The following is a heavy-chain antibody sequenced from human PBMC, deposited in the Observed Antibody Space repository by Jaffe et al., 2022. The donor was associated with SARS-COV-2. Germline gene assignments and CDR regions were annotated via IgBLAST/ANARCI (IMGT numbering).Heavy chain of an antibody. CDR3: AREAVAYNWNDRGACDL. CDR2: IFYTGTT. D-gene: IGHD1-20*01. Sequence: QLQESQEPGPGLVKPSETLSLTCAVSGASISVRSYYWAWIRQPPGKGLEWIGSIFYTGTTSYSPSLQSRVTMSLDTSKNQFSLKLTSVTASDTAVYYCAREAVAYNWNDRGACDLWGQGTTVSVSP. V-gene: IGHV4-39*02. J-gene: IGHJ3*01. CDR1: GASISVRSYY.